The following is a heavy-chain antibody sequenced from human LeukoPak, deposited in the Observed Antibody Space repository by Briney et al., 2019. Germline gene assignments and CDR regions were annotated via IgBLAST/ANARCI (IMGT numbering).Heavy chain of an antibody. J-gene: IGHJ4*02. CDR2: INPNSGNT. D-gene: IGHD6-6*01. CDR3: ARGWTIAARYPGY. CDR1: GYTFTSYD. Sequence: GSVKVSCKASGYTFTSYDMNWVRQATGQGLEWMGWINPNSGNTGYAQNFQGRVTMTRNTSISTAYMELSSLRSEDTAVYYCARGWTIAARYPGYWGQGTLVTVSS. V-gene: IGHV1-8*01.